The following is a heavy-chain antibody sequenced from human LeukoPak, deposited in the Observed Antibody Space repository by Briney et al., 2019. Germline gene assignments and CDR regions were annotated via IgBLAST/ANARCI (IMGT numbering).Heavy chain of an antibody. CDR3: ALFYCSGSYYLHNWFDP. CDR2: IYPGDSDT. CDR1: GYSFTSYW. V-gene: IGHV5-51*01. Sequence: GESLKISCKRSGYSFTSYWIGWVRQMPGKGLEWMGVIYPGDSDTRYSPSFQGQVNISADKSISTAYLQWSSLKASDTAMYYCALFYCSGSYYLHNWFDPWGQGTLVTVSS. D-gene: IGHD3-10*01. J-gene: IGHJ5*02.